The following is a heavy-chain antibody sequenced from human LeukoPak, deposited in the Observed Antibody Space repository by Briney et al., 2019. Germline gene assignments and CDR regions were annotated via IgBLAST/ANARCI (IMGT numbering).Heavy chain of an antibody. D-gene: IGHD5-18*01. CDR1: GASISSYY. Sequence: SETLSLTCTVSGASISSYYWSWIRQPPGKGLEWIGYIYYSGSTNYNPSLKSRVTISVDTSKNQFSLKLSSVTAADTAVYYCARVGYSYGFDYWGQGTLVTVSS. CDR3: ARVGYSYGFDY. V-gene: IGHV4-59*01. J-gene: IGHJ4*02. CDR2: IYYSGST.